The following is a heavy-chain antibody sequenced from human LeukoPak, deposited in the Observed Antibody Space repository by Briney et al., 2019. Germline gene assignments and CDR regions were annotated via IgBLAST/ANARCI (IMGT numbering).Heavy chain of an antibody. J-gene: IGHJ4*02. V-gene: IGHV5-51*01. Sequence: GGPLKISWKGSGSPFTTYGIGWVGQMPGKGLEWMGIIYPGDSDTKYSPSFQGQVTISADKSIGTAYLQWSSLKASDTAMYYCARQPSSVAGRGPFDFWGQGTLVTVSS. D-gene: IGHD6-19*01. CDR1: GSPFTTYG. CDR3: ARQPSSVAGRGPFDF. CDR2: IYPGDSDT.